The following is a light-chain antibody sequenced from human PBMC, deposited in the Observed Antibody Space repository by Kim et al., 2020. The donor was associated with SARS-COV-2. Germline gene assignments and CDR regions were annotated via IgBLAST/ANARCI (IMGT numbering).Light chain of an antibody. Sequence: QSVLTQPPSASGTPGQRVTISCSGSSSNIGSNTVNWYQQLPGTAPKLLIYSNNKRPSGVPDRFSGSKSGTSASLAISGLQSEDEADYYCASWDDSLNDVVFGGGTQLTVL. V-gene: IGLV1-44*01. CDR3: ASWDDSLNDVV. J-gene: IGLJ2*01. CDR1: SSNIGSNT. CDR2: SNN.